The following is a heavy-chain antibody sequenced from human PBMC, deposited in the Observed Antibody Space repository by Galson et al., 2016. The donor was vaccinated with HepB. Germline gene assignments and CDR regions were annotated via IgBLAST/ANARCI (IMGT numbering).Heavy chain of an antibody. CDR1: GGSISSGDHY. J-gene: IGHJ3*02. D-gene: IGHD2-15*01. V-gene: IGHV4-30-4*01. CDR2: IYYSGNT. CDR3: ARGPPEGCTGGTCYLGAFDI. Sequence: LSLTCTVSGGSISSGDHYWSWIRQPPGKGLEWIGYIYYSGNTYYNPSLKSRLTISVDTSKNQFSLELTSVTAADTAVYYCARGPPEGCTGGTCYLGAFDIWGQVTRISVSS.